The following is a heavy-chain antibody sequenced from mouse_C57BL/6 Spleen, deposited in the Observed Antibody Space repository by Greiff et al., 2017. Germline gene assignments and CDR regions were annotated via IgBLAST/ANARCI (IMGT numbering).Heavy chain of an antibody. V-gene: IGHV1-61*01. Sequence: VQLQQPGAELVRPGSSVKLSCKASGYTFTSYWMDWVKQRPGQGLEWIGNIYPSDSETHYNQKFKDKATLTVDKSSSTAYMQLSSLTSEDSAVYYCARWDYDEAYFDYWGQGTTLTVSS. CDR1: GYTFTSYW. CDR2: IYPSDSET. J-gene: IGHJ2*01. D-gene: IGHD2-4*01. CDR3: ARWDYDEAYFDY.